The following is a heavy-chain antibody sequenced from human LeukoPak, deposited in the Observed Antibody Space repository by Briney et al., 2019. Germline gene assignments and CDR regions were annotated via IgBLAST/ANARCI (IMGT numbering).Heavy chain of an antibody. CDR2: ISGYNGNT. D-gene: IGHD3-10*01. Sequence: GASVKVSCKASGYTFTSYGINWVRQAPGQGLEWMGWISGYNGNTDYAQKLQGRVTMTTDTSTSTAYMELRSLRSDDTAVYYCATLYGSGYYYNIGDYWGQGTLVTVSS. CDR3: ATLYGSGYYYNIGDY. J-gene: IGHJ4*02. V-gene: IGHV1-18*01. CDR1: GYTFTSYG.